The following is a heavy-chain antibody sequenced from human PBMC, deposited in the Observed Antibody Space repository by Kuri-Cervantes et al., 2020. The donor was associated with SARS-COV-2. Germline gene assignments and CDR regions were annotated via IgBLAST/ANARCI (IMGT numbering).Heavy chain of an antibody. CDR2: MNPNSGNT. Sequence: ASVKVSCKASGYTFTSYDINWVRQATGQGLEWMGWMNPNSGNTGYAQKFQGRVTMTRNTSTSTVYMELSSLRSEDTAVYYCARVKDTAMGAFDYWGQGNLVNVSS. V-gene: IGHV1-8*01. D-gene: IGHD5-18*01. CDR1: GYTFTSYD. CDR3: ARVKDTAMGAFDY. J-gene: IGHJ4*02.